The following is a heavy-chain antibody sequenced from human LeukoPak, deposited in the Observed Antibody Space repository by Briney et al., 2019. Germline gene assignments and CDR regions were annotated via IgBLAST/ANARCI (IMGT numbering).Heavy chain of an antibody. CDR3: ARSRGTTLVTRFDY. CDR1: GGSISNYY. J-gene: IGHJ4*02. Sequence: PSETLSLTCTVSGGSISNYYWSWIRQPAGKGLEWIGRIDTSGSTDYNPSRKSRVTMSVDTSKNQFSLNLRSLTAADTAVYYCARSRGTTLVTRFDYWGQGTLVTVSS. CDR2: IDTSGST. V-gene: IGHV4-4*07. D-gene: IGHD5-18*01.